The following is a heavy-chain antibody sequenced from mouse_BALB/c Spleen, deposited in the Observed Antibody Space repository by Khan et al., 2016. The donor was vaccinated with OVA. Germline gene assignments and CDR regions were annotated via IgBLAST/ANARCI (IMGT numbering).Heavy chain of an antibody. J-gene: IGHJ4*01. CDR3: GRGYYYGEMDY. D-gene: IGHD1-1*01. CDR2: ISSANNI. Sequence: EVELVESGGGLVKPGGSLKLSCAASGFTFNKYAMSWVRQTPEKSLEWVASISSANNIHYPDSVKGQFTISRDNARSILYLEMSSLRSEDTAMYYCGRGYYYGEMDYWGQGTSVTVSS. V-gene: IGHV5-6-5*01. CDR1: GFTFNKYA.